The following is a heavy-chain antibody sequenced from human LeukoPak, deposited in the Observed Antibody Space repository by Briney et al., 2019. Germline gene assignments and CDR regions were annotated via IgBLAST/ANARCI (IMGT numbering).Heavy chain of an antibody. D-gene: IGHD1-26*01. J-gene: IGHJ4*02. CDR1: GFTFSSYS. Sequence: TGGSLRLSCAASGFTFSSYSMNWARQAPGKGLEWVSYISSSSSTIYYADSVKGRFTISRDNAKNSLYLQMNSLRAEDTAVYYCARVKGGATTAVFDYWGQGTLVTVSS. CDR2: ISSSSSTI. CDR3: ARVKGGATTAVFDY. V-gene: IGHV3-48*01.